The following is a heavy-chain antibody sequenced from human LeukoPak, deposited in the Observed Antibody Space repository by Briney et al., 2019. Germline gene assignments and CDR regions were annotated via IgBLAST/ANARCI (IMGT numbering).Heavy chain of an antibody. Sequence: ASVKVSCKASGYTFTGYYMHWVRQAPGQGLEWMGWMNPNSGNTGYAQKFQGRVTMTRNTSISTAYMELSSLRSEDTAVYYCTATGGDYWGQGTLVTVSS. J-gene: IGHJ4*02. D-gene: IGHD2-15*01. CDR3: TATGGDY. CDR2: MNPNSGNT. V-gene: IGHV1-8*02. CDR1: GYTFTGYY.